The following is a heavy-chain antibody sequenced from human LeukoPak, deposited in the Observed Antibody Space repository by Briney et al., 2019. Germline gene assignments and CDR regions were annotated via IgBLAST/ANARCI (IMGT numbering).Heavy chain of an antibody. CDR2: IKQDGSEE. V-gene: IGHV3-7*01. D-gene: IGHD3-10*01. Sequence: GGSLRLSCEASGFSFSSLWMSWVRQAPGKGLEWVANIKQDGSEENYVDSVKVRFTISRDNAKKSLYLQMNSLRVEDTAVYYCARFISLGAWGQGTLVTVSS. CDR3: ARFISLGA. CDR1: GFSFSSLW. J-gene: IGHJ5*02.